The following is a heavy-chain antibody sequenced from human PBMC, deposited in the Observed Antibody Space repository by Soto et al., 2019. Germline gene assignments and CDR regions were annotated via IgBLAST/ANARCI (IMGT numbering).Heavy chain of an antibody. J-gene: IGHJ6*04. V-gene: IGHV3-7*03. CDR1: GFTFSSYW. Sequence: GGSLRLSCAASGFTFSSYWMSWVRQAPGKGLEWVANIKQDGSEKYYVDSVKGRFTISRDNAKNSLYLQMNSLRAEDTAVYYCARDQTTAITRYYYYYGMEDWDKGTTVAASS. D-gene: IGHD1-1*01. CDR2: IKQDGSEK. CDR3: ARDQTTAITRYYYYYGMED.